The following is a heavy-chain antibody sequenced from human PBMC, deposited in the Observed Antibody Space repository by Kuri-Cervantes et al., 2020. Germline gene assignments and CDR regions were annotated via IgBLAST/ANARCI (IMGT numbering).Heavy chain of an antibody. D-gene: IGHD3-22*01. CDR1: GGSVSSGSYY. J-gene: IGHJ4*02. V-gene: IGHV4-61*01. CDR3: ARGSSHPYDSSGYPFDY. Sequence: SETLSLTCTVSGGSVSSGSYYWSWIRQPPGKGLEWIGYIYYSGSTNYNPSLKSRVTISVDTSKNQFSLKLSSVTAADTAVYYCARGSSHPYDSSGYPFDYWGQGTLVTVSS. CDR2: IYYSGST.